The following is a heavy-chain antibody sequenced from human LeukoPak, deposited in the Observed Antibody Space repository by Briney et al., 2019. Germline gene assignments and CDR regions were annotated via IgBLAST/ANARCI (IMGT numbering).Heavy chain of an antibody. J-gene: IGHJ3*02. D-gene: IGHD3-22*01. CDR2: IIPILGIA. CDR3: ARDDSSGYYHGAFVI. CDR1: GGTFSSYA. V-gene: IGHV1-69*04. Sequence: GASVKVSCKASGGTFSSYAISWVRQAPGQGLEWMGRIIPILGIANYAQKFQGRVTITADKSTSTAYMELSSLRSEDTAVYYCARDDSSGYYHGAFVIWGQGTMVTVSP.